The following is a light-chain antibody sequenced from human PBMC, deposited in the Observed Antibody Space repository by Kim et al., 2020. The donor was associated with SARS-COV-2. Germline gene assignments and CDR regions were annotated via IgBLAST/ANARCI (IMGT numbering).Light chain of an antibody. CDR2: VGPGGIVG. J-gene: IGLJ3*02. CDR3: GADHGSGSLWV. V-gene: IGLV9-49*01. Sequence: LTCTLSSGYSNYKVDWYQQGPGKGPRFVMRVGPGGIVGSKGDGIPDRFSVLGSGLNRYLTINNIQEEDESDYHCGADHGSGSLWVFGGGTQLTVL. CDR1: SGYSNYK.